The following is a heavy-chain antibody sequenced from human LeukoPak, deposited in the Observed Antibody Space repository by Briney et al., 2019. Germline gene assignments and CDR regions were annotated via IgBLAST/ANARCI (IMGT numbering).Heavy chain of an antibody. V-gene: IGHV3-74*03. Sequence: PGGSLRLSCAASGFTFSTYRMHWVRQAPGKGLVWVSRIKSDGSTTTYADFVKGRFTVSRDNAKNTLYLQMSSLRAEDTAMYFCARVGGRGSIGGDCWGQGTLVTVSS. CDR3: ARVGGRGSIGGDC. D-gene: IGHD3-10*01. J-gene: IGHJ4*02. CDR1: GFTFSTYR. CDR2: IKSDGSTT.